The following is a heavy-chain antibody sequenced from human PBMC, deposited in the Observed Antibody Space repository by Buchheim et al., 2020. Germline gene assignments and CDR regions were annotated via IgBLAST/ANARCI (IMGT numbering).Heavy chain of an antibody. V-gene: IGHV3-30-3*01. Sequence: QVQLVESGRGVVQPGRSLRLSCAASGFTFSSYAMHWVRQAPGKGLEWVAVISYDGSNKYYADSVKGRFTISRDNSKNTLYLQMNSLRAEDTAVYYCARDDEEGGYYYDSSGYYPPGYWGQGTL. CDR3: ARDDEEGGYYYDSSGYYPPGY. J-gene: IGHJ4*02. D-gene: IGHD3-22*01. CDR2: ISYDGSNK. CDR1: GFTFSSYA.